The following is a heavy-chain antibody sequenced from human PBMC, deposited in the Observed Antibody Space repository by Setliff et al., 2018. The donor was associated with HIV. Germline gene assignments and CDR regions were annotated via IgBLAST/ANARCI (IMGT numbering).Heavy chain of an antibody. J-gene: IGHJ4*02. CDR1: GGSIEFSSYY. V-gene: IGHV4-39*01. CDR3: ARLRGLNLEPFDY. Sequence: PSETLSLTCSVSGGSIEFSSYYWGWIRQPPGEGLEWIGCVYYSGSTYYNPSLKSRLTISVDTSTNKFSLKLSSVTAADTAVYYCARLRGLNLEPFDYWGQGTVVTVSS. CDR2: VYYSGST. D-gene: IGHD1-1*01.